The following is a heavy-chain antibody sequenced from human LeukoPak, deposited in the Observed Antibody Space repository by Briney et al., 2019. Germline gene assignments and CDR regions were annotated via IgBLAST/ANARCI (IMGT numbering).Heavy chain of an antibody. D-gene: IGHD3-22*01. J-gene: IGHJ5*02. Sequence: ASVKVSCKASGYTFTPYGIHWVRQAPGQRPEWTGWINSGNGNTKYSQKFQGRVTITRDTSASTAYMELSSLTSEDTAVYFCAGMTYNSSPFDPWGQGTLVTVSS. V-gene: IGHV1-3*01. CDR1: GYTFTPYG. CDR2: INSGNGNT. CDR3: AGMTYNSSPFDP.